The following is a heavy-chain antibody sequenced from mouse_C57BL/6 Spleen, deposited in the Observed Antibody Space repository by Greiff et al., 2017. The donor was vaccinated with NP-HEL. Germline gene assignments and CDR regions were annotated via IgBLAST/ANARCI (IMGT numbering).Heavy chain of an antibody. V-gene: IGHV1-80*01. CDR2: IYPGDGDT. CDR3: ARDPYDYAPFDY. J-gene: IGHJ2*01. CDR1: GYAFSHYW. Sequence: QVQLQQSGAELVKPGASVKISCKASGYAFSHYWMHWVKQTPGPGLEWIGPIYPGDGDTNYNGKFKGKATLTADKSSSTAYMQLSSLTSEDSAVYFWARDPYDYAPFDYWGQGTPLTVSS. D-gene: IGHD2-4*01.